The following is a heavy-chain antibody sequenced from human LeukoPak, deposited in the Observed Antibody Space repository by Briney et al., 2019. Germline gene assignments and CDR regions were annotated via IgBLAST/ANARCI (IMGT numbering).Heavy chain of an antibody. CDR1: GFPFSSYS. V-gene: IGHV3-21*01. CDR2: ISSSSSYI. D-gene: IGHD2-2*01. J-gene: IGHJ4*02. Sequence: GSLSLSCAASGFPFSSYSMNWVRQAPGKGLEWVSSISSSSSYIYYADSVKGRFTISRDNTKNSLYLQMNSLRAEDTAVYYCARDSSDIVVVPAALSRGGLDYWGQGTLVTVSS. CDR3: ARDSSDIVVVPAALSRGGLDY.